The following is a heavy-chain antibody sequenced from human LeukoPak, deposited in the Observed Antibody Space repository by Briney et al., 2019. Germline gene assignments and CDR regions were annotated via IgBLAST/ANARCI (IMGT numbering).Heavy chain of an antibody. D-gene: IGHD6-13*01. CDR2: IRYDGSNK. V-gene: IGHV3-30*02. J-gene: IGHJ4*02. CDR3: AKGDSSSWYYFDY. Sequence: GGSPRLSCAASGFTFSSYGMHWVRQAPGKGLEWVAFIRYDGSNKYYADSVKGRFTISRDNSKNTLYLQMNSLRAEDTAVYYCAKGDSSSWYYFDYWGQGTLATVSS. CDR1: GFTFSSYG.